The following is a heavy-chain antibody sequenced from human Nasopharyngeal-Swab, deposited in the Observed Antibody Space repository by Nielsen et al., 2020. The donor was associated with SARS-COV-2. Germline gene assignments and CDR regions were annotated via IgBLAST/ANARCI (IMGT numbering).Heavy chain of an antibody. CDR3: AREPDVGGADAFDI. CDR1: GYTFTSYD. D-gene: IGHD3-10*01. J-gene: IGHJ3*02. Sequence: ASVKVSCKASGYTFTSYDINWVRQATGQGLEWMGWMNPNSGNTGYAQKFQGRVTMTRNTPISTAYMELSSLRSEDTAVYYCAREPDVGGADAFDIWGQGTMVTVSS. V-gene: IGHV1-8*01. CDR2: MNPNSGNT.